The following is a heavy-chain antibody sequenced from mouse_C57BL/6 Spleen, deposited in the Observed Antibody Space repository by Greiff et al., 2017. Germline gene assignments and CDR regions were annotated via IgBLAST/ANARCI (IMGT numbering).Heavy chain of an antibody. CDR3: AKVYYYGSSYSYAMDY. D-gene: IGHD1-1*01. Sequence: EVQVVESGGGLVKPGGSLKLSCAASGFTFSDYGMHWVRQAPEKGLEWVAYISSGSSTIYYADTVKGRFTISRDNAKNTLFLQMTSLRSEDTAMYYCAKVYYYGSSYSYAMDYWGQGTSVTVSS. CDR2: ISSGSSTI. J-gene: IGHJ4*01. CDR1: GFTFSDYG. V-gene: IGHV5-17*01.